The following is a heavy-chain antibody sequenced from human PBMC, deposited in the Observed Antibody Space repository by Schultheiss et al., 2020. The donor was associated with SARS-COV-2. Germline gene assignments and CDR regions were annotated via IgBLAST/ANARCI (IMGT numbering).Heavy chain of an antibody. Sequence: SETLSLTCAVYGGSFSGYYWSWIRQPPGKGLEWIGEINHSGSTNYNPSLKSRVTISVDTSKNQFSLKLSSVTAADTAVYYCARASWIRLYFPGWIDPWGQGTLVTVSS. J-gene: IGHJ5*02. V-gene: IGHV4-34*01. CDR2: INHSGST. D-gene: IGHD5-18*01. CDR3: ARASWIRLYFPGWIDP. CDR1: GGSFSGYY.